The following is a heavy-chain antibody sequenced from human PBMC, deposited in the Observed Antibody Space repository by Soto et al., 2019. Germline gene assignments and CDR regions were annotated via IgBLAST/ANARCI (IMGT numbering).Heavy chain of an antibody. J-gene: IGHJ6*03. CDR3: ARASMVSAMGYYYYYVDV. V-gene: IGHV1-2*04. CDR1: GYTFTGYY. CDR2: INPNSGGT. Sequence: ASVKVSCKASGYTFTGYYMHWVRQAPGQGLEWMGWINPNSGGTNYAQKFQGWVTMTRDTSISTAYMELSRLRSDDTAVYYCARASMVSAMGYYYYYVDVWGKGTTVTVSS. D-gene: IGHD2-8*01.